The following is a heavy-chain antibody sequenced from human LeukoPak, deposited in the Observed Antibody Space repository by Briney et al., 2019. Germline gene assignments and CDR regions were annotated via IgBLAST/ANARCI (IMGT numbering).Heavy chain of an antibody. CDR3: ARHSSRYVGYYYYYMDV. J-gene: IGHJ6*03. D-gene: IGHD6-13*01. Sequence: SETLSLTCTVSGGSISSSSYYWGWLRQPPGKGLEWIGSIYYSGSTYYNPSLKSRVTISVDTSKNQFSLKLSSVHAADTAVYYCARHSSRYVGYYYYYMDVWGIGTTVTVSS. CDR2: IYYSGST. V-gene: IGHV4-39*01. CDR1: GGSISSSSYY.